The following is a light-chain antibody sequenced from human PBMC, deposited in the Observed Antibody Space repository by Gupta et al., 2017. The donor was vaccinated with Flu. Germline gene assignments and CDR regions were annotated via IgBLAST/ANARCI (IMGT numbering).Light chain of an antibody. J-gene: IGKJ4*01. CDR3: MQALQTPLT. Sequence: DIMMTQSPLSLPVTPGEPTSISCRSSQSLLHISGYNYLNWYLQKPGQSPQLLIYLGSNRASGVPDRFSGSGSGTDFTLKISRVEAEDAGVYYCMQALQTPLTFGGGTKVEIK. CDR2: LGS. V-gene: IGKV2-28*01. CDR1: QSLLHISGYNY.